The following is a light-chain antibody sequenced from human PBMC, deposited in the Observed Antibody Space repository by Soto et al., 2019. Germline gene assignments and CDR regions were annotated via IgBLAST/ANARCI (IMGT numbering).Light chain of an antibody. CDR1: QSVSRY. Sequence: EIVLTQSPATLSLSPGDTATLSCRASQSVSRYLAWYQQEPGQAPRLLIYDASNRATGIPARFSGSGSGTDFTLTIGSLEPEDFAVYYCQHRSNWPRTVGQGTKVEIK. J-gene: IGKJ2*01. CDR2: DAS. CDR3: QHRSNWPRT. V-gene: IGKV3-11*01.